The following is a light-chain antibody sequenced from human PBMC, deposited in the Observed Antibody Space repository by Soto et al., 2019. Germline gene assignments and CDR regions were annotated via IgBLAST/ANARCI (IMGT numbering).Light chain of an antibody. CDR1: QSVSSSY. Sequence: EIVLTQSPGTLSLSPGERATLSCRASQSVSSSYLAWYQRKPGQAPRLLIYGASSRVTGIPDRFSGSGSGTDFTLTISRVEPEDSAVYYCQQYDSSPLTFGGGTKVEIK. J-gene: IGKJ4*01. CDR3: QQYDSSPLT. CDR2: GAS. V-gene: IGKV3-20*01.